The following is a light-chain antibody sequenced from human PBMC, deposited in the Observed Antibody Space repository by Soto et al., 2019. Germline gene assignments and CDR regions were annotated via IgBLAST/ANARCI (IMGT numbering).Light chain of an antibody. CDR2: DVN. CDR3: CSYAGSYTYV. V-gene: IGLV2-11*01. Sequence: QSALTQPRSVSGPPGQSVTISCTGTSSDVGGYNYVSWYQQHPGKAPKPMIYDVNKRPSGVPDRFSGSKSGNTASLTISGLQAEDEADYYCCSYAGSYTYVFGTGTKVTVL. J-gene: IGLJ1*01. CDR1: SSDVGGYNY.